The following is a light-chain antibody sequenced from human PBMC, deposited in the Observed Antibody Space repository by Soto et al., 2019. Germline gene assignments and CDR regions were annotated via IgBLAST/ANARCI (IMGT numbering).Light chain of an antibody. CDR1: QDINNY. CDR3: QQYDHLPLT. Sequence: DVQMTQSPTSLSASVGDRVTITCQASQDINNYLNWYQQKPGKAHKLLIYDASNLETGVPSRFSGSGSGTDFNVTIRTMKAEDIVTYYCQQYDHLPLTFGGGTKVESK. CDR2: DAS. J-gene: IGKJ4*01. V-gene: IGKV1-33*01.